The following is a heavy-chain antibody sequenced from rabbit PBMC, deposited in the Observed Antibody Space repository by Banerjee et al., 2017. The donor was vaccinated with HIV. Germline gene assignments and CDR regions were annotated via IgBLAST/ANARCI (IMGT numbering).Heavy chain of an antibody. V-gene: IGHV1S45*01. Sequence: QQQLEESGGGLVKPGGTLTLTCKASGIDFSSYYRMCWVRQAPGKGLEWIACIVPGSSISTAYASWAKGRFTISKTSSTTVTLQMASLTAADTATYFCARDLLNAVQFYLWGPGTLVTVS. CDR3: ARDLLNAVQFYL. J-gene: IGHJ4*01. D-gene: IGHD4-2*01. CDR1: GIDFSSYYR. CDR2: IVPGSSIST.